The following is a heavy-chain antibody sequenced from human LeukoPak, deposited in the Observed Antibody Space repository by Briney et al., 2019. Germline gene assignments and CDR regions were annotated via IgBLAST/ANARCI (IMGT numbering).Heavy chain of an antibody. J-gene: IGHJ4*02. CDR3: ASTTMIVVR. V-gene: IGHV1-2*06. D-gene: IGHD3-22*01. Sequence: ASVKVSCQASGYTFTGYYMHWVRQAPGQGLEWMGRISPDGGGKNYAQQCQGRVTMTRDTYISTAYMELSRLRSDDTAVYYCASTTMIVVRWGQGTLVTVSS. CDR1: GYTFTGYY. CDR2: ISPDGGGK.